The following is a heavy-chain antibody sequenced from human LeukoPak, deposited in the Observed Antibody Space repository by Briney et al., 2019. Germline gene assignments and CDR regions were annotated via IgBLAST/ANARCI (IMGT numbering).Heavy chain of an antibody. CDR3: ARESGSYYYYYMDV. CDR2: IYTSGST. V-gene: IGHV4-61*02. D-gene: IGHD1-26*01. Sequence: SETLSLTCTVSGGSISSGSYYWSWIRQPAGKGLEWIGRIYTSGSTNYNPSLKSRVTISVDTSKNQFSLKLSSVTAADTAAYYCARESGSYYYYYMDVRGKGTTVTVSS. CDR1: GGSISSGSYY. J-gene: IGHJ6*03.